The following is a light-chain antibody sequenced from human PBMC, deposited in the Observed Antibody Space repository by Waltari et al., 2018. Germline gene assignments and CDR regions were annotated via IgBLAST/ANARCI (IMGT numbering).Light chain of an antibody. J-gene: IGKJ2*01. Sequence: DIQLTQSPSSVSASLGDRVPITRRASQGIGTWLAWYQPKPGKAPTLLIYAASTLHTEVPSRFSGSGSGTDFTLTITGLQPEDFATYFCQQVNSLPYTFGRGTKVEI. CDR1: QGIGTW. V-gene: IGKV1-12*01. CDR3: QQVNSLPYT. CDR2: AAS.